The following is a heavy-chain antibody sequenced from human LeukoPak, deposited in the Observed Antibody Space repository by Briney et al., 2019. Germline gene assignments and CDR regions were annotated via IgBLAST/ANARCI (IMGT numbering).Heavy chain of an antibody. CDR2: MNTGNGNT. V-gene: IGHV1-3*04. CDR1: GYTFTAYP. J-gene: IGHJ5*02. D-gene: IGHD3-22*01. Sequence: ASVKVSCKASGYTFTAYPLHWVRQAPGQRLEWMGWMNTGNGNTIYSQRFQGRVSITRGTSASTAYVELSSLRSEDTAVYYCARAGKGAYYYGSRDNWFDTWGQGTMVAVSS. CDR3: ARAGKGAYYYGSRDNWFDT.